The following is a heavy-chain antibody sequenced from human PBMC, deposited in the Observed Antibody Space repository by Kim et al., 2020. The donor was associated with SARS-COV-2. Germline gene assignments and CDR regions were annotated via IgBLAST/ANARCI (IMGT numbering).Heavy chain of an antibody. Sequence: SETLSLTCTVSGGSISSGGCYWSWMRQRPGQGLVWIGYIYDSGSTYYNPSRRGRVTIAVDTSKNQFSLKLSSVTAADTAVYYCAILHLRYDSSGYYPNYSYSSGTDASGPGTPVT. CDR2: IYDSGST. CDR1: GGSISSGGCY. CDR3: AILHLRYDSSGYYPNYSYSSGTDA. V-gene: IGHV4-31*03. D-gene: IGHD3-22*01. J-gene: IGHJ6*02.